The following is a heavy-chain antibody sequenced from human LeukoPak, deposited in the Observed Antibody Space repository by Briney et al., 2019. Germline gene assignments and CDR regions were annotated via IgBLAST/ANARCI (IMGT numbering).Heavy chain of an antibody. CDR3: TTWNY. V-gene: IGHV3-15*01. CDR2: IKSKTDNGTI. Sequence: PGGSLRLSCAASGFTFSSYSMNWVRQAPGKGLDWVGRIKSKTDNGTIDYAAPVKGRFTISRDDSKNTLYLQMNSLKTEDTAVYYCTTWNYWGQGTLVTVSS. J-gene: IGHJ4*02. CDR1: GFTFSSYS.